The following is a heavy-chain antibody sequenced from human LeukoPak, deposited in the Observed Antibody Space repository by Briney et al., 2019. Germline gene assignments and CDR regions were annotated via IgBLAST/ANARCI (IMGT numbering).Heavy chain of an antibody. D-gene: IGHD4-23*01. CDR1: GFTFSSYA. Sequence: GGSLRLSCAASGFTFSSYAMSWVRQAPGKGLEWVSAISGSGGSTYSADSVKGRFTISRDNSKNTLYLQMNSLRAEDTAVYYCAKDTRTVVTQPLDYWGQGTLVTVSS. CDR3: AKDTRTVVTQPLDY. V-gene: IGHV3-23*01. J-gene: IGHJ4*02. CDR2: ISGSGGST.